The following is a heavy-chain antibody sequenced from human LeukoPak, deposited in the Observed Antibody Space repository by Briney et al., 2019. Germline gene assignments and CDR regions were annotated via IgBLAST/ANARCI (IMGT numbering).Heavy chain of an antibody. V-gene: IGHV1-69*05. J-gene: IGHJ6*03. Sequence: SVKVSCKASGGTFSSYAISWVRQAPGQGLEWMGGIIPIFGTANYAQKFQGRVTITTDESTSTAYMELSSLRSEDTAVYYCARCIRDYYYMDVWGKGTTVTVS. CDR1: GGTFSSYA. CDR2: IIPIFGTA. CDR3: ARCIRDYYYMDV. D-gene: IGHD2-8*01.